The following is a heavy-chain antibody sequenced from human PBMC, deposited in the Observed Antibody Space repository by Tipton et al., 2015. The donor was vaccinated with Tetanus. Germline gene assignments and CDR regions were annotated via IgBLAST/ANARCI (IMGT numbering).Heavy chain of an antibody. CDR3: ARSKLLWFGESLSGFDS. D-gene: IGHD3-10*01. CDR1: GASFSDYY. J-gene: IGHJ4*02. V-gene: IGHV4-34*01. CDR2: INHSGNT. Sequence: TLSLTCAVYGASFSDYYWSWIRQAPGKGLEWIGEINHSGNTNHNPSLKSRVTLSVDTSKNQFSLRLTSVTAAGTAVYYCARSKLLWFGESLSGFDSWGQGTLVTVSA.